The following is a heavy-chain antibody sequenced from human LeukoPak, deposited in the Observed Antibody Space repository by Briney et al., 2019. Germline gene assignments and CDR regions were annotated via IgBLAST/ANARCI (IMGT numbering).Heavy chain of an antibody. Sequence: PGGSLRLSCAASGFTFSSYSMNWVRQAPGKGLEWASCISNTNSYIYYADSVKGRFTISRDNVQNSLYLQMNSLRAEDTAMYYCARDRGYFDNWGQGTLVTVSS. CDR1: GFTFSSYS. CDR2: ISNTNSYI. J-gene: IGHJ4*02. V-gene: IGHV3-21*01. CDR3: ARDRGYFDN.